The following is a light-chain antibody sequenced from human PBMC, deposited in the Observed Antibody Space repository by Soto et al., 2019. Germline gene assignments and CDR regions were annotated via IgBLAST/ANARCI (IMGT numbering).Light chain of an antibody. J-gene: IGKJ3*01. Sequence: DIQMTQSPSSLSASVGDRVTITCRASQTFTTYLNWYQQKPGKAPKLLIYAASSLQRGVPSRFSGSGSGTEFTLNIASLQPEDFAPYNCLQSYSPPFTFGPGTKVDIK. CDR1: QTFTTY. V-gene: IGKV1-39*01. CDR2: AAS. CDR3: LQSYSPPFT.